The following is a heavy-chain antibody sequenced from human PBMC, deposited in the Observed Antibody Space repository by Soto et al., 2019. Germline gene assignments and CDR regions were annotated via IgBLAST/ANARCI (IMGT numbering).Heavy chain of an antibody. CDR2: IYYSGST. D-gene: IGHD3-3*01. Sequence: SETLSLTCTVSGGSISSYYWSWIRQPPGKGLEWIGYIYYSGSTNYNPSLKSRVTISVDTSKNQFSLKLSSVTAADTAVYYCAGTDFWSGYYIPNYYYYYYMDVWGKGTTVTVSS. CDR1: GGSISSYY. V-gene: IGHV4-59*01. J-gene: IGHJ6*03. CDR3: AGTDFWSGYYIPNYYYYYYMDV.